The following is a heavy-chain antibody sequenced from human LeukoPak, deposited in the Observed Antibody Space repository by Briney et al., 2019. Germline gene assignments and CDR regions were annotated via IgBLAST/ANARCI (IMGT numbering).Heavy chain of an antibody. J-gene: IGHJ4*02. CDR2: ISTSGESA. D-gene: IGHD3-22*01. CDR1: GFTFSSYA. Sequence: HTGGSLRLSCAASGFTFSSYAMSWVRQAPGRGLEWVSVISTSGESAYYADSVKGRFTISRDNSKNTLYLQMNSLRAEDTAVYYCAKDRGSGYHYFDYWGQGTLVTVSS. CDR3: AKDRGSGYHYFDY. V-gene: IGHV3-23*01.